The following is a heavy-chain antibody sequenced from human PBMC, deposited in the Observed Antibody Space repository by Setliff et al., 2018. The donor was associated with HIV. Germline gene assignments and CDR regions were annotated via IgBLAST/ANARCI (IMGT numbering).Heavy chain of an antibody. Sequence: SETLSLTCTVSGGSISSHYWSWIRQPPGKGLEWIGSIYYSGSTNYNPSLKSRVTISVDTSRNQCSLNLSSVTAADTAVYYCVRGGTNWIDQWGQGTLVTAPQ. CDR1: GGSISSHY. D-gene: IGHD6-25*01. V-gene: IGHV4-59*11. CDR2: IYYSGST. CDR3: VRGGTNWIDQ. J-gene: IGHJ5*02.